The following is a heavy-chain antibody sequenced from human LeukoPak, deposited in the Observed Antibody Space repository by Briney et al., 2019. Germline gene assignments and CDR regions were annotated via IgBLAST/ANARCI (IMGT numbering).Heavy chain of an antibody. J-gene: IGHJ4*02. V-gene: IGHV3-23*01. CDR2: ITASGDRT. CDR3: ARRDIVVVVSASDY. Sequence: GGSLRLSCEASGFTFSDYVMIWVRQAPGKGLEWVSGITASGDRTFYGDSVRGRFTMSRGNSKNTVYLQMNSLRVDDTAVYYCARRDIVVVVSASDYWGQGTLVTVSS. CDR1: GFTFSDYV. D-gene: IGHD2-15*01.